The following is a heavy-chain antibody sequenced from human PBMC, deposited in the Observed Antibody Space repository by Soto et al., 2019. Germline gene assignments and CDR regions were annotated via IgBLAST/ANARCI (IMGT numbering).Heavy chain of an antibody. V-gene: IGHV4-30-4*01. CDR3: ARDATYYDFWSGYLPGMDV. J-gene: IGHJ6*02. CDR2: IYYSGST. CDR1: GGSISSGDYY. D-gene: IGHD3-3*01. Sequence: SETLSLTCTVSGGSISSGDYYWSWIRQPPGKGLEWIGYIYYSGSTYYNPSLKSRVTISVDTSKNQFSLKLSSVTAADTAVYYCARDATYYDFWSGYLPGMDVWGQGTTVTVSS.